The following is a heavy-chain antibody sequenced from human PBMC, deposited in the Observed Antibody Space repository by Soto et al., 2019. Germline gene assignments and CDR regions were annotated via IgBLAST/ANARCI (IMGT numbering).Heavy chain of an antibody. CDR3: AKYTVAAGTFFDY. D-gene: IGHD6-19*01. V-gene: IGHV3-23*01. CDR2: ISGSGGST. Sequence: PGGSLRLSCAASGFTFSSYAMSRVRQAPGKGLEWVSAISGSGGSTYYADSVKGRFTISRDNSKNTLYLQMNSLRAEDTAVYYCAKYTVAAGTFFDYWGQGTLVTVSS. CDR1: GFTFSSYA. J-gene: IGHJ4*02.